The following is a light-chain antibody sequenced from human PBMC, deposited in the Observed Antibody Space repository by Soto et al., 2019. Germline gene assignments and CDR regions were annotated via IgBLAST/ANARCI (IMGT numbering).Light chain of an antibody. CDR1: SSDIGAYDY. CDR2: EVN. CDR3: SSFTTTSTHV. Sequence: QSVLTQPASLSGSPGQSITISCTGTSSDIGAYDYVSWFQQHPGKAPKLMISEVNNRPSGVSNRFSGSKSGNTAYLTIYGLQVEDEAEYFCSSFTTTSTHVFGTATTVTVL. J-gene: IGLJ1*01. V-gene: IGLV2-14*01.